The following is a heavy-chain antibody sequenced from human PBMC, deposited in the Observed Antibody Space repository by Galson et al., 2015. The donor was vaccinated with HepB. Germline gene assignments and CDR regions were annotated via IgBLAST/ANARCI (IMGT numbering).Heavy chain of an antibody. CDR3: AKTPRILRYFDWISGLDY. Sequence: SLRLSCAASQFTFSSYGMHWVRQAPGKGLEWVAVISYDGSNKYYGDSVKGRFTISRDNSKSTLYLQMNDVTTEDTAVYYCAKTPRILRYFDWISGLDYWGQGNLVIVAS. CDR1: QFTFSSYG. CDR2: ISYDGSNK. J-gene: IGHJ4*02. V-gene: IGHV3-30*18. D-gene: IGHD3-9*01.